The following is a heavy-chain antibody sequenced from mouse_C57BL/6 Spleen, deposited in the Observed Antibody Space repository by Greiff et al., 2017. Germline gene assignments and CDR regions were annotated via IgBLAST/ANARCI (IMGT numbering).Heavy chain of an antibody. CDR1: GYTFTSYW. V-gene: IGHV1-52*01. Sequence: QVQLQQSGAELVRPGSSVKLSCKASGYTFTSYWMHWVKQRPIQGLEWIGNIDPSDSETHYNQKFKDKATLTVDKSSSTAYMQLSSLTSEDSAVYYCAREGLYYGNFFFDYWDQGTTLTVSS. CDR2: IDPSDSET. J-gene: IGHJ2*01. CDR3: AREGLYYGNFFFDY. D-gene: IGHD2-1*01.